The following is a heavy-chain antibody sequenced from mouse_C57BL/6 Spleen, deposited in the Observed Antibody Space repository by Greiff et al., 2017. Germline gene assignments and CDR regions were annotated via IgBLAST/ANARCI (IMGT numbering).Heavy chain of an antibody. D-gene: IGHD1-1*01. Sequence: VQLQQSGAELVRPGTSVKVSCKASGYAFTNYLIEWVKQRPGQGLEWIGVINPGSGGTNYNEKFKGKATLTADKSSSTAYMQLSSLTSEDSAVYFCAREGVYYGSSYYFDYWGQGTTLTVSS. CDR1: GYAFTNYL. CDR2: INPGSGGT. CDR3: AREGVYYGSSYYFDY. V-gene: IGHV1-54*01. J-gene: IGHJ2*01.